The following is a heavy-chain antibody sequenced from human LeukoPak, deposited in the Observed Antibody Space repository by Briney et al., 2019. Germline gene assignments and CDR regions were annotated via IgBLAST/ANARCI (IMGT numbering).Heavy chain of an antibody. V-gene: IGHV3-48*01. D-gene: IGHD2-8*01. CDR1: GFTFSSYS. Sequence: GGSLRLSCAASGFTFSSYSMNWVRQAPGKGLEWVSYISSSSSTIYYADSVKGRFTISRDNSKNTLYLEMSSLRVEDTAIYYCAKWPEGAMDYFDYWGQGTLVTVSS. CDR2: ISSSSSTI. CDR3: AKWPEGAMDYFDY. J-gene: IGHJ4*02.